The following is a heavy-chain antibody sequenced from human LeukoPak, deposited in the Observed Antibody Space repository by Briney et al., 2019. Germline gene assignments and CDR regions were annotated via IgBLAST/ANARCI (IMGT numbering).Heavy chain of an antibody. CDR1: GFTFSSYA. CDR3: AREGGGKRDAFDI. V-gene: IGHV3-30-3*01. J-gene: IGHJ3*02. CDR2: ISYDGSNK. Sequence: PGGSLRLSCAASGFTFSSYAMHWVRQAPGKGLEWVAVISYDGSNKYYADSVKGRFTISRDNSKNTLYLQMNSLRAEDTAVYYCAREGGGKRDAFDIWGQGTMVTVSS. D-gene: IGHD3-16*01.